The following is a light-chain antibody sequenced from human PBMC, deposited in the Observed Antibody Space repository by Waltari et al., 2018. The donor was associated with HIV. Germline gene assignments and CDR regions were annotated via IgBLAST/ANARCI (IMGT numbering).Light chain of an antibody. V-gene: IGLV7-43*01. CDR2: GGT. CDR1: VGRVATINY. CDR3: LLFYYKSYI. J-gene: IGLJ2*01. Sequence: QTLVIQESSMTVSPGGTVTLTCSLAVGRVATINYVNWFHQRPGQVPRPLIYGGTHIQAWTPVRFSSSLVGDKATLTLSNVLPEDEGHYYCLLFYYKSYIFGEGTKLTVL.